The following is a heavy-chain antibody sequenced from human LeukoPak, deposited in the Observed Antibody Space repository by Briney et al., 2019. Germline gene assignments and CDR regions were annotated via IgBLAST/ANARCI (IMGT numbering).Heavy chain of an antibody. CDR1: GFTFSSYA. Sequence: GSLRLSCAASGFTFSSYAMNWVRQAPGKGLEWVSGISSSGGSTSYADSVKGRFTISRDNARSSLFLQMSSLRAEDTAVYYCAREYYDILTGYYIDYGMDVWGQGTTVTVSS. J-gene: IGHJ6*02. CDR2: ISSSGGST. V-gene: IGHV3-23*01. CDR3: AREYYDILTGYYIDYGMDV. D-gene: IGHD3-9*01.